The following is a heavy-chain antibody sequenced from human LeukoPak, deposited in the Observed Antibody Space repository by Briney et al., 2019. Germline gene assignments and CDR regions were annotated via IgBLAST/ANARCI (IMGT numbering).Heavy chain of an antibody. CDR2: ISYDGSNK. CDR3: ASSPGGSGSYFDY. J-gene: IGHJ4*02. Sequence: GESLRLSCAASGFTFSSYWMYWVRQAPGKGLEWVAVISYDGSNKYYADSVKGRFTISRDNSKNTLYLQMNSLRAEDTAVYYCASSPGGSGSYFDYWGQGTLVTVSS. D-gene: IGHD3-10*01. CDR1: GFTFSSYW. V-gene: IGHV3-30-3*01.